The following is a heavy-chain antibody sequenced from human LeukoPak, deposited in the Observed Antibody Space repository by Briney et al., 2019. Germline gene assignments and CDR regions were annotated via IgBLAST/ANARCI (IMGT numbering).Heavy chain of an antibody. CDR2: ISSSSSYI. CDR1: GFTFSSYS. Sequence: PGGSLRLSCAASGFTFSSYSMNWVRQAPGKRLEWVSSISSSSSYIYYADSVKGRFTISRDNAKNSLYLQMNSLRAEDTAVYYCARARPGKGAFDIWGQGTMVTVSS. J-gene: IGHJ3*02. CDR3: ARARPGKGAFDI. V-gene: IGHV3-21*01.